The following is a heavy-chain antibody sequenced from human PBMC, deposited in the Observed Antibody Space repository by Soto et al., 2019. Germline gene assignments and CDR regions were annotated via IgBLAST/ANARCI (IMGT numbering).Heavy chain of an antibody. V-gene: IGHV4-59*08. CDR3: ARLIRDASGSYRLDY. CDR2: IYYSGYT. Sequence: PSETLSLTCTASGGSISPYYWSWIRQPPGEGIEWLGYIYYSGYTNYNPSLKSRLTISVDTSKNQFSLRLSSVTAADTAVYFCARLIRDASGSYRLDYWGRGTLVTVSS. J-gene: IGHJ4*02. D-gene: IGHD3-10*01. CDR1: GGSISPYY.